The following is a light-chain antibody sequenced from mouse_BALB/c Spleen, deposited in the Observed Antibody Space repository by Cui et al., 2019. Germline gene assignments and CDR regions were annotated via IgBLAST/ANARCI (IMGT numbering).Light chain of an antibody. Sequence: QIVLTQSPALMSASPGEKVTMTCSASSSVSYMHWYQQKPRSSPKPWIYLTSNLASGVPARFSGSGSGTSYSLTISSMEAEDAATYYCQQWSSNPPTFGAGTKLGLK. CDR1: SSVSY. CDR3: QQWSSNPPT. J-gene: IGKJ5*01. CDR2: LTS. V-gene: IGKV4-68*01.